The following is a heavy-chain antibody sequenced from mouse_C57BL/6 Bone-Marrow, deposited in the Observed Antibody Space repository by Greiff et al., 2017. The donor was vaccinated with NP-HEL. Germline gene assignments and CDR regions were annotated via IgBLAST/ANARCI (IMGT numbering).Heavy chain of an antibody. D-gene: IGHD1-1*01. CDR3: AREHYGSSQAWFAY. CDR1: GYTFTDYY. V-gene: IGHV1-75*01. J-gene: IGHJ3*01. CDR2: IFPGSGST. Sequence: VQLQQSGPELVKPGASVKISCKASGYTFTDYYINWVKQRPGQGLEWIGWIFPGSGSTYYNEKFKGKATLTVDKSSSTAYMLLSSLTSEDSAVYFCAREHYGSSQAWFAYWGQGTLVTVSA.